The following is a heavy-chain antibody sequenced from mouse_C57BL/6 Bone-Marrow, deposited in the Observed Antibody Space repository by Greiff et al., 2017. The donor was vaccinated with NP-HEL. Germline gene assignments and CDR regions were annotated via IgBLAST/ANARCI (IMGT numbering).Heavy chain of an antibody. D-gene: IGHD2-4*01. CDR3: ARIYYDYGPFAY. CDR2: ISYDGSN. CDR1: GYSITSGYY. J-gene: IGHJ3*01. V-gene: IGHV3-6*01. Sequence: EVQLVESGPGLVKPSQSLSLTCSVTGYSITSGYYWNWIRQFPGNKLEWMGYISYDGSNNYNPSLKNRISITRDTSKNQFFLKLNSVTTEDTATYYCARIYYDYGPFAYWGQGTLVTVSA.